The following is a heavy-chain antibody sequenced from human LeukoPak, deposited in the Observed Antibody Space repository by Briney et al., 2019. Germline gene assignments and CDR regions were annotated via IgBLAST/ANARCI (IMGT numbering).Heavy chain of an antibody. CDR1: GFTFSNYW. J-gene: IGHJ4*02. CDR3: ARVQYYYDSSGYPLY. CDR2: INSDGSST. Sequence: GGSLRLSCAASGFTFSNYWMHWVRQAPGKGLVWVSRINSDGSSTSYADSVKGRFTISRDNAKNTLYLQMNSLRAEDTAVYYCARVQYYYDSSGYPLYWGQGTLVTVSS. D-gene: IGHD3-22*01. V-gene: IGHV3-74*01.